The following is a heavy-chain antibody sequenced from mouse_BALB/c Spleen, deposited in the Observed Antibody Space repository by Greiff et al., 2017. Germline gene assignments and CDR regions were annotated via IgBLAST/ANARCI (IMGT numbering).Heavy chain of an antibody. Sequence: EVKLVESGGGLVQPGGSLKLSCAASGFTFSSYGMSWVRQTPDKRLELVATINSNGGSTYYPDSVKGRFTISRDNAKNTLYLQMSSLKSEDTAMYYCARSLLRLPFYYAMDYWGQGTSVTVSS. D-gene: IGHD1-2*01. CDR3: ARSLLRLPFYYAMDY. CDR2: INSNGGST. J-gene: IGHJ4*01. V-gene: IGHV5-6-3*01. CDR1: GFTFSSYG.